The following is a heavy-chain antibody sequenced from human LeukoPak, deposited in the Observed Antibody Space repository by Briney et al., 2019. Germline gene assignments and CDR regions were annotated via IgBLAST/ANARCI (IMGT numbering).Heavy chain of an antibody. CDR2: IYYSGST. V-gene: IGHV4-39*02. D-gene: IGHD3-10*01. CDR1: GGSISSSSYY. Sequence: KPSETLSLTCTVSGGSISSSSYYWGWIRQPPGKGLEWIGSIYYSGSTYYNPSLKSRVTISVDTSKNQFSLKLSSVTAADTAVYYCARDRGSGSYYAPYYYYGTDVWGQGTTVTVSS. CDR3: ARDRGSGSYYAPYYYYGTDV. J-gene: IGHJ6*02.